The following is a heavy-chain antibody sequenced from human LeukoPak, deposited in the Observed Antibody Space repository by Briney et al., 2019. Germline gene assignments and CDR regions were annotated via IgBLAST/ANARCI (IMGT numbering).Heavy chain of an antibody. CDR2: INTNTGNP. CDR1: GYTFTNYA. V-gene: IGHV7-4-1*02. D-gene: IGHD5-24*01. J-gene: IGHJ4*02. CDR3: ARDSLDGSAYY. Sequence: ASVKVSCKASGYTFTNYAINWVRQAPGQGLEWMGWINTNTGNPTYAQGFTRRFVFSLDTSVSTAYLQISSLKAEDTGVYYCARDSLDGSAYYWGQGTLVTVSS.